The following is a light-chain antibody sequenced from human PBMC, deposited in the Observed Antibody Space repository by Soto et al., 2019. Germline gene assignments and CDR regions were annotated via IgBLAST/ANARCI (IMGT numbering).Light chain of an antibody. J-gene: IGLJ1*01. CDR1: SSNIGSNT. V-gene: IGLV1-44*01. CDR3: AAWDDSLNGYV. CDR2: SNN. Sequence: SVLTQPPSASGAPRERGTLSFFGSSSNIGSNTVNWYQQLPGTAPKLLIYSNNQRPSGVPDRFSGSKSGTSASLAISGLQSEDEADYYCAAWDDSLNGYVFGTGTKVTVL.